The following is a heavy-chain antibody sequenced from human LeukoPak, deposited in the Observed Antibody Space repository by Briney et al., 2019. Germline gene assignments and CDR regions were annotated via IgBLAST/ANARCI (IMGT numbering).Heavy chain of an antibody. CDR1: GYTFRGSY. J-gene: IGHJ4*02. CDR3: ARDPSSVTLYFFDY. D-gene: IGHD4-11*01. V-gene: IGHV1-2*02. Sequence: ASVKVSCKASGYTFRGSYIHWLRQAPGQGLKWMGWIDANNGDTKSAQKFQGRVTMSRDTSISTAYMDLSSLSPDDAAVYYCARDPSSVTLYFFDYWGQGTLVTVSS. CDR2: IDANNGDT.